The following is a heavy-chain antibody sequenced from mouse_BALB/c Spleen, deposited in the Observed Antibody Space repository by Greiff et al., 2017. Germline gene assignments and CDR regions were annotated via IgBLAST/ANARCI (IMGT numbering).Heavy chain of an antibody. CDR1: GYTFTSYW. V-gene: IGHV1S81*02. J-gene: IGHJ4*01. CDR3: ARGARAYAMDY. CDR2: INPSNGRT. D-gene: IGHD3-1*01. Sequence: VQLQQPGAELVKPGASVKLSCKASGYTFTSYWMHWVKQRPGQGLEWIGEINPSNGRTNYNEKFKSKATLTVDKSSSTAYMQLSSLTSEDSAVYYCARGARAYAMDYWGQGTSVTVSS.